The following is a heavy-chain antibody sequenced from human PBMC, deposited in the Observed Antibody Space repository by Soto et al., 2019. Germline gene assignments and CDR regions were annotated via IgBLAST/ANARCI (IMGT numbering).Heavy chain of an antibody. D-gene: IGHD2-15*01. V-gene: IGHV3-21*01. CDR1: GFTFSSYS. CDR3: ARDGRVVVADTPSVNYYYYYMDV. CDR2: ISSSSSYI. Sequence: EVQLVESGGGLVKPGGSLRLSCAASGFTFSSYSMNWVRQAPGKGLEWVSSISSSSSYIYYADSVKGRFTISRDNAKNSLYLQMNSLRAEDTAVYYCARDGRVVVADTPSVNYYYYYMDVWGKGTTVTVYS. J-gene: IGHJ6*03.